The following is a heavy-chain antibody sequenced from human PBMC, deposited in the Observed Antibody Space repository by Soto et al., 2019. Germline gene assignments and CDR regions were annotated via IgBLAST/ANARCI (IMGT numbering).Heavy chain of an antibody. CDR3: ARAPYYYDTSGYYGANY. J-gene: IGHJ4*02. CDR2: ISYDGNNK. Sequence: QVRLVESGGGVVQPGRSLRLSCAASGFTFSSYAMNWVRQAPGKGLEWVAVISYDGNNKDYADSVKGRFTISRDNSKNTLYVQMNSLRAEDTAVYFCARAPYYYDTSGYYGANYWGQGTLVTVSS. D-gene: IGHD3-22*01. CDR1: GFTFSSYA. V-gene: IGHV3-30-3*01.